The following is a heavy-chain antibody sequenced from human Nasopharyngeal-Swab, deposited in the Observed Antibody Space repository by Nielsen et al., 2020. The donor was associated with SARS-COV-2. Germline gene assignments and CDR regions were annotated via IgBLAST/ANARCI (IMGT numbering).Heavy chain of an antibody. CDR3: ARNHAFGDSSFDY. CDR2: IYYSGIT. Sequence: SETLSLTCTVSGGSISSSYWSWIRQPPGKGLEWIGYIYYSGITTYNPSLKSRVTISVDTSNTQFSLKLSSVTAADTTVYYCARNHAFGDSSFDYWGQGTLVTVSS. CDR1: GGSISSSY. J-gene: IGHJ4*02. V-gene: IGHV4-59*08. D-gene: IGHD2-21*01.